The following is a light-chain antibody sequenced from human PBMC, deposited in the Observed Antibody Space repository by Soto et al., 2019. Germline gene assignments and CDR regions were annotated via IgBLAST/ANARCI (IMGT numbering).Light chain of an antibody. Sequence: EIVLTQSPGTLSLSPGERATLSCRASQSVSSNYLAWYQQKPGQGPRLLIYGASSRATGIPDRFSGSGSGTDFTLTISRLEPEDFAVYYCQQYGKSRAFGQGTKVDIK. V-gene: IGKV3-20*01. CDR1: QSVSSNY. CDR2: GAS. CDR3: QQYGKSRA. J-gene: IGKJ1*01.